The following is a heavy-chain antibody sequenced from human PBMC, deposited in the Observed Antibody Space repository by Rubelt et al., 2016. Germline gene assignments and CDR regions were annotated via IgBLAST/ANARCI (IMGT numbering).Heavy chain of an antibody. CDR3: ARDYIPAGGNVDY. J-gene: IGHJ4*02. Sequence: QVQLLQSGAEVKKPGASVKVSCKASGYTFTTYGINWVRQAPGQGLEWMGWISAYNGNTKYAKKLQGRVTMTTDTSTRQGYLELRSLGSDDTSGYYCARDYIPAGGNVDYWGQGTRVTVSS. V-gene: IGHV1-18*01. CDR1: GYTFTTYG. CDR2: ISAYNGNT. D-gene: IGHD6-13*01.